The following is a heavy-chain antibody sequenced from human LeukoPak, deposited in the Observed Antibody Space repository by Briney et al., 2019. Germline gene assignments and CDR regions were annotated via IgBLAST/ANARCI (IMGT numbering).Heavy chain of an antibody. CDR3: AGGAGINYYYGMDV. J-gene: IGHJ6*04. D-gene: IGHD6-19*01. V-gene: IGHV3-30*04. Sequence: GGSLRLSCAASGFTFSSYAMHWVRQAPGKGLEWVAVISYDGGNKYYADSVKGRFTISRDNSKNTLYLQMNSLSAEDTAVYYCAGGAGINYYYGMDVWGKGTTVTVSS. CDR2: ISYDGGNK. CDR1: GFTFSSYA.